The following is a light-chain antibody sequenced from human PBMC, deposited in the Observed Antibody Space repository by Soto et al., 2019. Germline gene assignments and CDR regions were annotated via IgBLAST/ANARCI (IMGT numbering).Light chain of an antibody. V-gene: IGKV3-20*01. J-gene: IGKJ1*01. CDR3: QQYIDSPRT. CDR1: QTVNRNY. Sequence: EIVLTQSPGTLALSLGDGATLSCRASQTVNRNYLAWYHQKPGQPPRLLIYGVSNRATGVPDRFSGGGSGTEFTLPIVRLEPDHFGTYYCQQYIDSPRTFGQGTRVEVK. CDR2: GVS.